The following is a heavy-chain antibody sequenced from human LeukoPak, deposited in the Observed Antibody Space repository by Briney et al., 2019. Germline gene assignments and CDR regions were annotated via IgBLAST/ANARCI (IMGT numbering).Heavy chain of an antibody. D-gene: IGHD6-19*01. V-gene: IGHV4-59*12. J-gene: IGHJ6*02. CDR2: IYYSGTT. Sequence: PSETLSLTCTVSGGSISSYYWSWIRQPPGKGLEWIGYIYYSGTTNYNPSLKSRVTISVDTSKNQFSLKLSSVTAADTAVYYCARKRSDYYGMDVWGQGTTVTVSS. CDR1: GGSISSYY. CDR3: ARKRSDYYGMDV.